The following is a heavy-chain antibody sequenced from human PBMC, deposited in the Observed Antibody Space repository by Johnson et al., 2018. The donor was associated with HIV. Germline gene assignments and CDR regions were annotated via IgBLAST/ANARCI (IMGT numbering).Heavy chain of an antibody. J-gene: IGHJ3*02. CDR1: GFTVSSKY. V-gene: IGHV3-33*06. Sequence: QVQLVESGGGLIQPGGSLRLSCAASGFTVSSKYMHWVRQAPGKGLEWVAVIWYDGSNKYYADSVKGRFTISRDNSKNTLYLQMNSLRAEDTAVYYCAKDGTGALGAFDIWGQGTMVTVSS. D-gene: IGHD3-10*01. CDR3: AKDGTGALGAFDI. CDR2: IWYDGSNK.